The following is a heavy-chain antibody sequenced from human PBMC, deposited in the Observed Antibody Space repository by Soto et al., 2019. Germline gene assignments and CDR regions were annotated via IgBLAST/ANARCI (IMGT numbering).Heavy chain of an antibody. CDR3: ARSGPAGYSSSWYPGGYYYYGMDV. V-gene: IGHV2-70*01. Sequence: SGPTLVNPTQTLTLTCTFSGFSLSTSGMCVSWICQPPGKALEWLALIDWDDDKNYSTSLKTRLTISKDTSKNQVVLTMTNMDPVDTATYYCARSGPAGYSSSWYPGGYYYYGMDVWGQGTTVTVSS. CDR2: IDWDDDK. CDR1: GFSLSTSGMC. J-gene: IGHJ6*02. D-gene: IGHD6-13*01.